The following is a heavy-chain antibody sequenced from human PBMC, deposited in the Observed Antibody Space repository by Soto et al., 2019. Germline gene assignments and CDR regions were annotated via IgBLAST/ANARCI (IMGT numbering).Heavy chain of an antibody. Sequence: GASVKVSCKASGYTFTSYGISWVRQAPGQGLEWMGWISAYNGNTNYAQKLQGRVTMTTDTSTSTAYMELRSLRSDDTAVYYCAREVLTGYYFVDSLYGMDVWGQGTTVTVSS. V-gene: IGHV1-18*01. J-gene: IGHJ6*02. CDR3: AREVLTGYYFVDSLYGMDV. D-gene: IGHD3-9*01. CDR2: ISAYNGNT. CDR1: GYTFTSYG.